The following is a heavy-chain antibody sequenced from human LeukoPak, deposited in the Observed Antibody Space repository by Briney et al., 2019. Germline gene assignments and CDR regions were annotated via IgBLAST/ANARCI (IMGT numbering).Heavy chain of an antibody. V-gene: IGHV4-34*01. Sequence: TSETLSLTCAVYGGSFSGYYWSWIRQPPGKGLEWIGEINHSGSTNYNPSLKSRVTISVDTSKNQFSLKLSSVTAADTAVYYCARGRGAKYYMDVWGKGTTVTVSS. J-gene: IGHJ6*03. CDR3: ARGRGAKYYMDV. D-gene: IGHD3-10*01. CDR2: INHSGST. CDR1: GGSFSGYY.